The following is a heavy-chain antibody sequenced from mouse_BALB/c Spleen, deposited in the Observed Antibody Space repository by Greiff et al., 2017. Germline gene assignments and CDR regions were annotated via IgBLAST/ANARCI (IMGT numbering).Heavy chain of an antibody. CDR2: IDPSNSET. J-gene: IGHJ1*01. CDR3: ARFYYYGSSYRYFDV. CDR1: GYTFTSYW. Sequence: VQLQQSGPELVRPGASVKMSCKASGYTFTSYWMHWVKQRPGQGLEWIGMIDPSNSETRLNQKFKDKATLNVDKSSNTAYMQLSSLTSEDSAVYYCARFYYYGSSYRYFDVWGAGTTVTVSS. V-gene: IGHV1S127*01. D-gene: IGHD1-1*01.